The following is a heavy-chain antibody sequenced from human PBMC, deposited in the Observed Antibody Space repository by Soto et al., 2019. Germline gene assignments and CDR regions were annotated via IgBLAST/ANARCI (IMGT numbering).Heavy chain of an antibody. CDR3: AKGGGYTYGLFDY. J-gene: IGHJ4*02. Sequence: GGSLRLSCAASGFPFDDYAMHWVRQAPGKGLEWVSFISWDGDITYYADSVKGRYTISRDNSKNSLYLQMNSLRGEDTAFYYCAKGGGYTYGLFDYWGQGTQVTVSS. CDR2: ISWDGDIT. V-gene: IGHV3-43D*04. CDR1: GFPFDDYA. D-gene: IGHD5-18*01.